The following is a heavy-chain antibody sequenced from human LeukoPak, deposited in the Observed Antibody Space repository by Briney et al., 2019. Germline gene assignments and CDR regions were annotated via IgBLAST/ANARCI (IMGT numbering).Heavy chain of an antibody. CDR3: ASEDAYCGGDCYPY. Sequence: SETLSLTCAVYGESFSGYYWSWIRQPPGKGLEWIGEINHSGSTNYNPSLKSRVTISVDTSKNQFSLKLSSVTAADTAVYYCASEDAYCGGDCYPYWGQGTLVTVSS. D-gene: IGHD2-21*02. V-gene: IGHV4-34*01. CDR1: GESFSGYY. CDR2: INHSGST. J-gene: IGHJ4*02.